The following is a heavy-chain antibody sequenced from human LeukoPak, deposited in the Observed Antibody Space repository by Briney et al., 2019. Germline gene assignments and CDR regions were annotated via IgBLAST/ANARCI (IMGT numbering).Heavy chain of an antibody. D-gene: IGHD1-26*01. Sequence: GGTLRLSCAASGFTFNTYWMSWVRQAPGEGLEWVASIKQDGSETNYVDSVKGRFTISRDNAKNTVSLQLNTLRVEDTAVYYCATDGVGFDYWGQGTLVTVSS. V-gene: IGHV3-7*01. CDR3: ATDGVGFDY. CDR1: GFTFNTYW. J-gene: IGHJ4*02. CDR2: IKQDGSET.